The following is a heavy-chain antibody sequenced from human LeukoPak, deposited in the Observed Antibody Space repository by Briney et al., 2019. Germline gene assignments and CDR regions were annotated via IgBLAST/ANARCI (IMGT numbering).Heavy chain of an antibody. J-gene: IGHJ4*02. V-gene: IGHV3-48*01. CDR3: ARDRWEMAAEI. CDR2: ISSSSSTI. Sequence: GGSLRLSCAASGFTFSSYAMSWVRQAPGKGLEWVSYISSSSSTIYYADSVKGRFTISRDNAKNSLYLQMNGLRAEDTAVYYCARDRWEMAAEIWGQGTLVTVSS. CDR1: GFTFSSYA. D-gene: IGHD5-24*01.